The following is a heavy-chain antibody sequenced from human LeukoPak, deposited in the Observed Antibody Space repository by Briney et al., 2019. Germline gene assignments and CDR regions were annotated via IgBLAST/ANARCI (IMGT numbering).Heavy chain of an antibody. CDR1: GYSISSGYY. CDR3: ARLYGSGSSLYFDY. CDR2: IYHSGST. Sequence: SETLSLTCTVSGYSISSGYYWGWIRQPPGKGLEWIGSIYHSGSTYYNPSLKSRVTISVDTSKNQFSLKLSSVTAAGTAVYYCARLYGSGSSLYFDYWGQGTLVTVSS. V-gene: IGHV4-38-2*02. D-gene: IGHD3-10*01. J-gene: IGHJ4*02.